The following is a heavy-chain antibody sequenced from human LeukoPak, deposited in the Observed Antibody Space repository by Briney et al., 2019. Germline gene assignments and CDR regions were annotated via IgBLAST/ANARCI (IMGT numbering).Heavy chain of an antibody. D-gene: IGHD4-23*01. V-gene: IGHV3-30*18. J-gene: IGHJ3*02. Sequence: GGSLRLSCAASGFNFSSYGMHWVRQAPGKGLEWVAVISYDGSHNFHADSVKGRFTISRDKFKNTLYLQMNSLRAEDTAVYYCAKDGNPHAFDIWGQGTMVTVSS. CDR1: GFNFSSYG. CDR2: ISYDGSHN. CDR3: AKDGNPHAFDI.